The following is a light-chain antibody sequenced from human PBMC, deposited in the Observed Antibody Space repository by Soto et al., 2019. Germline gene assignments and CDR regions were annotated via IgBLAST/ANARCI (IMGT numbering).Light chain of an antibody. V-gene: IGKV3-11*01. J-gene: IGKJ5*01. CDR3: QQRSNWPPIT. CDR2: DAS. Sequence: EIVLTQSPATLSLSPGERATLSCRASQSVSSYLAWYHQKPGQAPRFLIYDASNRATGIPARFSGSGSGTDFTLTISSLEPEDFAVYYCQQRSNWPPITFGQGTDWRL. CDR1: QSVSSY.